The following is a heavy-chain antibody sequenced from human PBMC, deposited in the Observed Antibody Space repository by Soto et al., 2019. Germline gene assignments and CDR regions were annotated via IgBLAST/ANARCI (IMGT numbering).Heavy chain of an antibody. CDR1: GFTFSSYG. CDR3: AKEDEIVAAYGFDI. CDR2: ISYDGTKQ. Sequence: QVQLVESGGGVVQPGGSLRLSCAASGFTFSSYGMHWVRQAPGKGLEWVAVISYDGTKQYYTDSVKGRCTISRDNSKNTLYLQMNSLRAEDTAVYYCAKEDEIVAAYGFDIWGQGTTVTVSS. V-gene: IGHV3-30*18. J-gene: IGHJ3*02. D-gene: IGHD5-12*01.